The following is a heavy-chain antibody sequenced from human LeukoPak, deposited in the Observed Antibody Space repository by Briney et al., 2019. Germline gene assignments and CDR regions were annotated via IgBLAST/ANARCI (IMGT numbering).Heavy chain of an antibody. J-gene: IGHJ4*02. CDR1: GYTFTSYA. V-gene: IGHV1-3*01. CDR3: ARVRDGYKSIDY. Sequence: GASVKVSCKASGYTFTSYAMHWVRQAPGQRLEWMGWINAGNGNTKYSQKFQGRVTITRDTSASTAYMELSSLRSEDTAVYYCARVRDGYKSIDYWGQGTLVTVSS. CDR2: INAGNGNT. D-gene: IGHD5-24*01.